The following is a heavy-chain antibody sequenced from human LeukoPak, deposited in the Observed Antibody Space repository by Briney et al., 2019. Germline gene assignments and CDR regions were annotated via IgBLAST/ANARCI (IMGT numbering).Heavy chain of an antibody. CDR1: GGSFSGYY. CDR2: INHSGST. D-gene: IGHD1-26*01. V-gene: IGHV4-34*01. Sequence: PSETLSLTCAVYGGSFSGYYWSWIRQPPGKGLEWIGEINHSGSTNYNPSLKSRVTISVDTSKNQFSLKLSSVTAADTAVYYCARAMSGGSYYLAVSDAFDIWGQGTMVTVSS. CDR3: ARAMSGGSYYLAVSDAFDI. J-gene: IGHJ3*02.